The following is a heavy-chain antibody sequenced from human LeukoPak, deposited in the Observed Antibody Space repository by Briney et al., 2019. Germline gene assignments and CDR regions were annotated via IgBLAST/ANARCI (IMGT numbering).Heavy chain of an antibody. CDR2: ISYDGSNK. CDR3: ARAGGGAFDI. Sequence: GGSLRLSCGVSGFTFSSYAMHWVHQASGKGLEWMAVISYDGSNKYYADSVKGRFTISRDNSKNTLYLQMNSLRAEDTAVYYCARAGGGAFDIWGQGTMVTVSS. CDR1: GFTFSSYA. J-gene: IGHJ3*02. D-gene: IGHD3-10*01. V-gene: IGHV3-30*04.